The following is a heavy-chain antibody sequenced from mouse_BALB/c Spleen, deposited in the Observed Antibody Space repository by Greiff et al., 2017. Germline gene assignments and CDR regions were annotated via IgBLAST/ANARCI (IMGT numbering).Heavy chain of an antibody. CDR2: ISDGGSYT. Sequence: EVLLVESGGGLVKPGGSLKLSCAASGFTFSDYYMYWVRQTPGKRLEWVATISDGGSYTYYPDSVKGRVTISRDNAKNNLYLQMSSLKSEDTAMYYCAREGKLGRGGFDYWGQGTTLTVSS. D-gene: IGHD4-1*01. J-gene: IGHJ2*01. CDR1: GFTFSDYY. CDR3: AREGKLGRGGFDY. V-gene: IGHV5-4*02.